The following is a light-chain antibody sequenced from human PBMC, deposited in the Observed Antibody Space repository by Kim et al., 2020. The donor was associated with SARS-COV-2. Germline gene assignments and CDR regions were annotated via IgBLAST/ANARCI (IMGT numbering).Light chain of an antibody. Sequence: SASVGDRVTITCRASQSISNWLAWFQQKPGKAPKLLIYKASNLERGVPSRFSGSGSGTEFTLTISSLQPDDFATYYCQQYNSYSYTFGQGTKLEI. CDR3: QQYNSYSYT. CDR1: QSISNW. V-gene: IGKV1-5*03. J-gene: IGKJ2*01. CDR2: KAS.